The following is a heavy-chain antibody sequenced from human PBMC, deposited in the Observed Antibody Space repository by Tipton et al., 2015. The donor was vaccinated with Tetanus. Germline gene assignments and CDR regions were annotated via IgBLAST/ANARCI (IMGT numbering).Heavy chain of an antibody. D-gene: IGHD2-21*01. CDR1: GLSFRNFG. J-gene: IGHJ5*01. CDR2: ISYSSTSI. Sequence: SLRLSCAGSGLSFRNFGMNWVRQAPGKGLEWISYISYSSTSIYDADSVKGRFAVSRDNAKNTLFLQMNTLRDDDTAVYYCARRGEARGNWFASWGQGTLVTVAS. CDR3: ARRGEARGNWFAS. V-gene: IGHV3-48*02.